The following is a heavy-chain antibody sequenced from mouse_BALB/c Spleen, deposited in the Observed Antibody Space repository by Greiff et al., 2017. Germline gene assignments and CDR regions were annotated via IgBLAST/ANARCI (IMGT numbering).Heavy chain of an antibody. Sequence: EVNVVESGGGLVKPGGSLKLSCAASGFAFSSYDMSWVRQTPEKRLEWVAYISSGGGSTYYPDTVKGRFTISRDNAKNTLYLQMSSLKSEDTAMYYCAIPYYGYAMDYWGQGTSVTVSS. J-gene: IGHJ4*01. CDR2: ISSGGGST. CDR1: GFAFSSYD. V-gene: IGHV5-12-1*01. D-gene: IGHD1-1*01. CDR3: AIPYYGYAMDY.